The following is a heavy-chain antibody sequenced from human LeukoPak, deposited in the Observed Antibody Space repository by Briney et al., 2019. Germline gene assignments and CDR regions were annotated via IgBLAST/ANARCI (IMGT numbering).Heavy chain of an antibody. Sequence: GGSLRLSCVASGFTFSSYEMNWVRQAPGKGLEWVANINQDGSEKYYVDSVKGRFTISRDNAKNSLYLQMSSLRAEDTAVYYCARALGDIAVAGTGWFDPWGQGTLVTVSS. V-gene: IGHV3-7*04. CDR3: ARALGDIAVAGTGWFDP. CDR1: GFTFSSYE. CDR2: INQDGSEK. D-gene: IGHD6-19*01. J-gene: IGHJ5*02.